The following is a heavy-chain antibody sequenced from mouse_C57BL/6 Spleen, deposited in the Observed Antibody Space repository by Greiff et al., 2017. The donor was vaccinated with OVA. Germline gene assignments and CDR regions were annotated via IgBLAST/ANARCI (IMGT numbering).Heavy chain of an antibody. CDR2: INPSSGYT. V-gene: IGHV1-4*01. Sequence: QVQLKQSGAELARPGASVKMSCKASGYTFTSYTMHWVKQRPGQGLEWIGYINPSSGYTKYNQKFKDKATLTADTSSSTAYMQLSSLTSEDSAVYKCGRRTAHATGNFDYWGQGTTLTVSS. D-gene: IGHD3-2*02. CDR1: GYTFTSYT. CDR3: GRRTAHATGNFDY. J-gene: IGHJ2*01.